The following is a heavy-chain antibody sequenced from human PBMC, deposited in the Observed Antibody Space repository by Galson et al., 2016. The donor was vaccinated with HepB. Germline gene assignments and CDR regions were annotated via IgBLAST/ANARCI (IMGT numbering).Heavy chain of an antibody. CDR1: EFSVSTNF. CDR2: IYSGGNT. Sequence: SLRLSCAASEFSVSTNFIHWVRQAPGKGLEWVSLIYSGGNTYHADSVKGRFTISRDNSKNTVYLQMNSLKDEDPAVYYCASARKVFGPFDPWGQGTLVTVSS. D-gene: IGHD3-3*01. J-gene: IGHJ5*02. V-gene: IGHV3-53*01. CDR3: ASARKVFGPFDP.